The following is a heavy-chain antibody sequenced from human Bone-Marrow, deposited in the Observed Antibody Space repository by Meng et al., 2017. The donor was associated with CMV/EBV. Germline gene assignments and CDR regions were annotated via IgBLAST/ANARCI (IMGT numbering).Heavy chain of an antibody. CDR2: VSWNGSRT. CDR3: ARPDYSRSSGHDGLSY. CDR1: GFTFSNSD. V-gene: IGHV3-19*01. Sequence: GESLKISCAASGFTFSNSDMNWVRQAPGKGLEWVSGVSWNGSRTHYADSMKGRFTISRDNAKNSVYLQMNSLRAEDTAIYYCARPDYSRSSGHDGLSYWGQGTLVTVSS. D-gene: IGHD6-6*01. J-gene: IGHJ4*02.